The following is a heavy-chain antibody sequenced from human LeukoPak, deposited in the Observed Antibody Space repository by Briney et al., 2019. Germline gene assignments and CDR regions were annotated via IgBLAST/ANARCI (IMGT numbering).Heavy chain of an antibody. J-gene: IGHJ4*02. V-gene: IGHV4-59*01. D-gene: IGHD5-24*01. CDR1: GGSISSYY. Sequence: PSETLSLICTVSGGSISSYYWSWMPHPPGKAVEGIGYIYYSRSTNYNPSLKSRLTISVDTSKNQFSLKLSSVTAADTAVYYCARVREMATTNYFDYWGQGTLVTVSS. CDR3: ARVREMATTNYFDY. CDR2: IYYSRST.